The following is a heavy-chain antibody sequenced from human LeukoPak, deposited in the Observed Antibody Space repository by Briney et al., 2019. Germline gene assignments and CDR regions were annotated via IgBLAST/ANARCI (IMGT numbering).Heavy chain of an antibody. CDR3: ARGHTAAAGYNSGAY. J-gene: IGHJ4*02. V-gene: IGHV3-33*01. D-gene: IGHD5-24*01. CDR1: GFTFSSYG. CDR2: IWFDGSNK. Sequence: PGRSLRLSCAASGFTFSSYGMHWVRQAPGKGLEWVAVIWFDGSNKYYADSVKGRFTISRDNSKNTLYLQMNSLRADDTSVYFCARGHTAAAGYNSGAYWGQGTLVTVSS.